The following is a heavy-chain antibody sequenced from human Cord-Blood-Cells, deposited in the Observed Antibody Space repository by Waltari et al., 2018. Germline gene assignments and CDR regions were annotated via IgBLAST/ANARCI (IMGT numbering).Heavy chain of an antibody. J-gene: IGHJ3*02. V-gene: IGHV3-30-3*01. D-gene: IGHD7-27*01. CDR1: GFTFSRYA. CDR3: ARKNWGYAFDI. CDR2: ISYDGSNK. Sequence: QVQLVESGGGVVQPGRSLRLSCAASGFTFSRYAMHWVRQAPGKGLEWVAVISYDGSNKYYADSVKGRFTISRDNSKNTLYLQMNSLRAEDTAVYYCARKNWGYAFDIWGQGTMVTVSS.